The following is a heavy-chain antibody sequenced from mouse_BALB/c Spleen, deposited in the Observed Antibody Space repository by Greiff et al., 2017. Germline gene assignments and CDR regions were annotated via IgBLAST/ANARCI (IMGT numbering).Heavy chain of an antibody. J-gene: IGHJ3*01. CDR1: GFAFSSYD. CDR2: ISSGGGST. D-gene: IGHD2-10*02. V-gene: IGHV5-12-1*01. Sequence: EVQLVESGGGLVKPGGSLKLSCAASGFAFSSYDMSWVRQPPEKRLEWVAYISSGGGSTYYPDTVKGRFTISRDNAKNTLYLQMSSLKSEDTAMYYCARHGYGPWFAYWGQGTLVTVSA. CDR3: ARHGYGPWFAY.